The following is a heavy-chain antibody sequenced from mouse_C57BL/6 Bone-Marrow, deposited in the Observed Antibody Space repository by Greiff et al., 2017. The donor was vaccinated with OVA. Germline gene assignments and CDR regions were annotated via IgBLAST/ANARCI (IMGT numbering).Heavy chain of an antibody. CDR3: ARDDYYWYVGV. CDR2: SRNKANDYTT. V-gene: IGHV7-1*01. CDR1: GFTFSDFY. J-gene: IGHJ1*03. Sequence: EVQGVESGGGLVQSGRSLRLSCATSGFTFSDFYMEWVRQAPGKGLEWIAASRNKANDYTTEYSASVKGRFIVSRDTSQSILYHQMNALRAEDTAIYYCARDDYYWYVGVWGTGNTVTVSS.